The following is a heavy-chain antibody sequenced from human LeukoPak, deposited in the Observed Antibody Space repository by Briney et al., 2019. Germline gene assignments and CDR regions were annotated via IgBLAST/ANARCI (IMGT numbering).Heavy chain of an antibody. CDR2: IYHSGST. Sequence: SETLSLTCAVSGGSISSGGYSWSWIRQPPGKGPEWIGYIYHSGSTYYNPSLKSRVTISVDRSKNQFSLKLSSVTAADTAVYYCARTTYLGAGTPYYFDYWGQGTLVTVSS. CDR1: GGSISSGGYS. V-gene: IGHV4-30-2*01. CDR3: ARTTYLGAGTPYYFDY. D-gene: IGHD2/OR15-2a*01. J-gene: IGHJ4*02.